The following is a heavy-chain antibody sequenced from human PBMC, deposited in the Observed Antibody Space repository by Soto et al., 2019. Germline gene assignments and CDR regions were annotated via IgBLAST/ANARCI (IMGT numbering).Heavy chain of an antibody. J-gene: IGHJ4*02. V-gene: IGHV2-5*02. CDR2: IYWDDDK. CDR3: AHRANRGAAAGLIGY. Sequence: GLDLEWLALIYWDDDKRYSPSLKSRLTITKDTSKNQVVLTMTNMDPVDTATYYCAHRANRGAAAGLIGYWGQGTLVTVSS. D-gene: IGHD6-13*01.